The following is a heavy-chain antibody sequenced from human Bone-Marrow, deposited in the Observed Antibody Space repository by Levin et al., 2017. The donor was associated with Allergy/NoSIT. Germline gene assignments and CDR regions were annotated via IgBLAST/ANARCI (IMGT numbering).Heavy chain of an antibody. CDR1: GFTFSSYA. CDR2: ISGSGGST. Sequence: SCAASGFTFSSYAMSWVRQAPGKGLEWVSAISGSGGSTYYADSVKGRFTISRDNSKNTLYLQMNSLRAEDTAVYYCARLTGYSYANYYYGMDVWGQGTTVTVSS. J-gene: IGHJ6*02. V-gene: IGHV3-23*01. D-gene: IGHD5-18*01. CDR3: ARLTGYSYANYYYGMDV.